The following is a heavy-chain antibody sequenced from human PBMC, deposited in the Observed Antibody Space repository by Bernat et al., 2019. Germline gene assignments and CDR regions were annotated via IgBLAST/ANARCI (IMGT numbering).Heavy chain of an antibody. J-gene: IGHJ4*02. V-gene: IGHV3-33*01. Sequence: QVQLVESGGGVVQPGRSLRLSCAASGFTFSSYGMHWVRQAPGKGLEWVAVIWYDGSNKYYADSVKGRFTISRDNSKNTLYLQMNSLRAEDTAVYYCARDLRSGTNYNPPAGYWGQGTLVTVSS. CDR1: GFTFSSYG. CDR3: ARDLRSGTNYNPPAGY. CDR2: IWYDGSNK. D-gene: IGHD3-10*01.